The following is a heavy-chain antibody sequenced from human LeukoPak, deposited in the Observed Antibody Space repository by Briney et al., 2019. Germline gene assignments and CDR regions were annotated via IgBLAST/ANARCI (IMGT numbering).Heavy chain of an antibody. Sequence: GGSLRLSCAASGFTFSGSGMHWVRQAPGKGLEWVAFIRNDGTNKYYAESVKGRFTISRDNSKNTLYLQMNSLRAEDTAVYYCAKDGQRRTGISMIRGVRVKAYYFDYWGQGTLVTVSS. CDR1: GFTFSGSG. CDR3: AKDGQRRTGISMIRGVRVKAYYFDY. CDR2: IRNDGTNK. V-gene: IGHV3-30*02. D-gene: IGHD3-10*01. J-gene: IGHJ4*02.